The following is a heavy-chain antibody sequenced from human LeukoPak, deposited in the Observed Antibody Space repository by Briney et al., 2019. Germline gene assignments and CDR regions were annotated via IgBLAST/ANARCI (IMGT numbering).Heavy chain of an antibody. Sequence: ASVKASCKASGYTFTSYGISWVRQAPGQGLEWMGWISAYNGNTNYAQKLQGRVTMTTDTSTSTAYMELRSLRSDDTAVYYCARLSVTDYVWGSWGQGTRVTVSS. CDR2: ISAYNGNT. CDR3: ARLSVTDYVWGS. D-gene: IGHD3-16*01. V-gene: IGHV1-18*01. J-gene: IGHJ4*02. CDR1: GYTFTSYG.